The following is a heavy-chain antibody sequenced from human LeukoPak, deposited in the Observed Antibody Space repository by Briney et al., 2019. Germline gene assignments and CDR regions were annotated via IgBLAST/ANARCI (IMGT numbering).Heavy chain of an antibody. D-gene: IGHD3-10*01. CDR1: GYTFTGYY. Sequence: ASVKVSCKASGYTFTGYYMHWVRQAPGQGLEWMGWINPNSGGTNYAQKFQGRVTMTRDTSISTAYMELSRLRSDDTAVYYCARDEVRGVTYFDYWGQGTLVTVSS. V-gene: IGHV1-2*02. J-gene: IGHJ4*02. CDR3: ARDEVRGVTYFDY. CDR2: INPNSGGT.